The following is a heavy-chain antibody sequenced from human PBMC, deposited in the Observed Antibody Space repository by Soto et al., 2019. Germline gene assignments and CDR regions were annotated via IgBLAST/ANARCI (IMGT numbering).Heavy chain of an antibody. CDR2: IYYSGST. D-gene: IGHD3-22*01. Sequence: NPSETLSLTCTVSGGSISSGGYYWSWIRQHPGKGLEWIGYIYYSGSTYYNPSLKSRVTISVDTSKNQFSLKLSSVTAADTAVYYCARDHRSYYDSSGYFHYFDYWGQGTLVTVSS. CDR3: ARDHRSYYDSSGYFHYFDY. CDR1: GGSISSGGYY. V-gene: IGHV4-31*03. J-gene: IGHJ4*02.